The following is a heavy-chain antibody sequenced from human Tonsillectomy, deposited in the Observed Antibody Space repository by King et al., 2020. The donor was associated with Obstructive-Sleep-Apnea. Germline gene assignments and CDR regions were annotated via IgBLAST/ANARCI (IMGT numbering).Heavy chain of an antibody. CDR1: GDSVSSNRAA. CDR3: ARDTADYNWFDS. D-gene: IGHD5-18*01. J-gene: IGHJ5*01. V-gene: IGHV6-1*01. CDR2: TYYRSKWYH. Sequence: VQLPQSGPGLVKPSQTLSLTCAISGDSVSSNRAAWNWIRQSPSRGLEWLGRTYYRSKWYHDYATFVKSRITINPDTSKNQISLQLNFVTPEDTAVYYCARDTADYNWFDSWGQGTLVTVSS.